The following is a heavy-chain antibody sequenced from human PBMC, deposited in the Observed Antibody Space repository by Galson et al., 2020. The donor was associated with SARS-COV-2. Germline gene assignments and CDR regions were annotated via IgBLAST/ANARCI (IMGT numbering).Heavy chain of an antibody. CDR1: GFPFSRLD. Sequence: GGSLRLSCAASGFPFSRLDMTWVRQFPGKRLEWVAGIGGLNSGTYYAHSVKGRFTISRDDFTNSLFLQMDSLRAEDTAVYYCVKGWWLDDHWGQGTQVTVSS. CDR2: IGGLNSGT. D-gene: IGHD2-15*01. J-gene: IGHJ4*02. V-gene: IGHV3-23*01. CDR3: VKGWWLDDH.